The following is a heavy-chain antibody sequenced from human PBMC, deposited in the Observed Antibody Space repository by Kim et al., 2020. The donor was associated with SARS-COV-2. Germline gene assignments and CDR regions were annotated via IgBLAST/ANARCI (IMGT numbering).Heavy chain of an antibody. D-gene: IGHD3-10*01. CDR3: AKDRAGGGFGELLRFVPRD. V-gene: IGHV3-23*01. Sequence: GGSLRLSCATSGFTFTTYAMAWVRQAPGKGLEWVSAINGRGGRKFYADSVKGRFTISRDKSKNTLYLQMNSLRAEDSAKYYCAKDRAGGGFGELLRFVPRDWGQGTLLTFAS. CDR1: GFTFTTYA. J-gene: IGHJ4*02. CDR2: INGRGGRK.